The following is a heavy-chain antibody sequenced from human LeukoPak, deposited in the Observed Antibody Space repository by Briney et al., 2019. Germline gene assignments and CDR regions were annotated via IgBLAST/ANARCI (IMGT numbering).Heavy chain of an antibody. D-gene: IGHD3-22*01. CDR2: ISYDGSNK. Sequence: GRSLRLSCAASVFTFSSYAMHWVRQAPGKGLEWVAVISYDGSNKYYADSVKGRFTISRDNSKNTLYLQMNSLRAEDTAVYYCARDYHYYDSSGYFIWGQGTLVTVSS. V-gene: IGHV3-30-3*01. J-gene: IGHJ4*02. CDR3: ARDYHYYDSSGYFI. CDR1: VFTFSSYA.